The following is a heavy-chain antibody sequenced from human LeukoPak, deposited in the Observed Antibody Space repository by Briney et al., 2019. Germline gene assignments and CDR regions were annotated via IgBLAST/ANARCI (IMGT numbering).Heavy chain of an antibody. Sequence: SETLSLSCTVSGGSISSGDYYWSWSRQPPGKGLKWIGYIYYIGNTFYNPSLKSRVTISVDTSKNQFSLKLSSVTAADTAVYYCASAYCGGDCTPYWYFDLWGRGTLVTVSS. CDR1: GGSISSGDYY. D-gene: IGHD2-21*02. V-gene: IGHV4-30-4*01. CDR3: ASAYCGGDCTPYWYFDL. J-gene: IGHJ2*01. CDR2: IYYIGNT.